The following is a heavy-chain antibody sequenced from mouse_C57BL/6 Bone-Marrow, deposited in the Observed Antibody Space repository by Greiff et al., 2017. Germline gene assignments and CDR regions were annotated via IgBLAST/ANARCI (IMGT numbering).Heavy chain of an antibody. CDR1: GFTFTDYY. D-gene: IGHD1-1*01. CDR3: ARRYGSSYDYAMDY. V-gene: IGHV7-3*01. CDR2: IRNKANGYTT. Sequence: EVQLVESGGGLVQPGGSLSLSCAASGFTFTDYYMSWVRQPPGKALEWLGFIRNKANGYTTEYSASVKGRFTISRDNSQSILYLQMNALRAEDSATYYCARRYGSSYDYAMDYWGQGTSVTVSS. J-gene: IGHJ4*01.